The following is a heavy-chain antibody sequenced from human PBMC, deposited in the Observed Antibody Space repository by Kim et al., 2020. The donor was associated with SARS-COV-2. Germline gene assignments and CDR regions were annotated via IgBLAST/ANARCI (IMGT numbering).Heavy chain of an antibody. J-gene: IGHJ4*02. CDR2: ISGSGGTT. CDR1: GFAFSSYA. D-gene: IGHD3-22*01. CDR3: AKDQDDSSGCRYDY. V-gene: IGHV3-23*01. Sequence: GGSLRLSCAASGFAFSSYAMSWVRQAPGKGLEWVSAISGSGGTTYYPDSVKGRFSISSDNSKNTLYMQMNSLRADDSAVYYCAKDQDDSSGCRYDYWGQGGLVTVSS.